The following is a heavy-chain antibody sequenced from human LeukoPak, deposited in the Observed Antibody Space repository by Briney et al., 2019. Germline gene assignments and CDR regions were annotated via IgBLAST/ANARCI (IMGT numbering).Heavy chain of an antibody. Sequence: SETLSLTCAVSGGSISSGGYSWSWIRQPPGKGLEWIGYIYHSGSTYYNPSLKSRVTISVDRSKNQFSLKLSSVTAADTAMYYCARGNVVVPAVDYWGQGTLVTVSS. D-gene: IGHD2-2*01. V-gene: IGHV4-30-2*01. CDR1: GGSISSGGYS. J-gene: IGHJ4*02. CDR3: ARGNVVVPAVDY. CDR2: IYHSGST.